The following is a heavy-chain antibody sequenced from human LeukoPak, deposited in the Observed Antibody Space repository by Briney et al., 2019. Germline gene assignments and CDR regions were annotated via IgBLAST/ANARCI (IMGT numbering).Heavy chain of an antibody. CDR1: GGSISSGSYY. J-gene: IGHJ6*03. CDR3: XXXXRGYSGYDYPXXXYYXXXX. CDR2: IYTSGST. D-gene: IGHD5-12*01. Sequence: PSQTLSLTCTVSGGSISSGSYYWSWIRQPAGKGLEWIGRIYTSGSTNYNPSLKSRVTISVDTSKNQFSLKLSSVTAADTAVYYXXXXXRGYSGYDYPXXXYYXXXXWXKGTTVTVSS. V-gene: IGHV4-61*02.